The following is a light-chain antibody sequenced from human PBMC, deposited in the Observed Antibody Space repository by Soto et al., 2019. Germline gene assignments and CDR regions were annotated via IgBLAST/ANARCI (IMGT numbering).Light chain of an antibody. CDR3: QQYGSSPRT. CDR1: QSIKSSS. V-gene: IGKV3-20*01. J-gene: IGKJ1*01. CDR2: GTS. Sequence: EIVLTQSPGTLSLSPGERATLSCRASQSIKSSSLAWYQQRPGQAPRLLMYGTSSRATGIPDKFICSGSGTVFTLTISRLEPEDFAVYYCQQYGSSPRTFGQRTKVDIK.